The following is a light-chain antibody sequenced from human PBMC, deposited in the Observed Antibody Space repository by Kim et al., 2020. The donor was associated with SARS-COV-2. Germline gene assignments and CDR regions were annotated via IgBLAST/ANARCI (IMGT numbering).Light chain of an antibody. J-gene: IGLJ1*01. Sequence: GQSITISCTGNSSDVGGYNYVSWYQQHPARAPNLILYAVSTRPSWISYRFSGSKYGNTASLTISGLQAEDEADYYCSSYTASSTLVFGTGTKVTVL. CDR3: SSYTASSTLV. CDR2: AVS. CDR1: SSDVGGYNY. V-gene: IGLV2-14*03.